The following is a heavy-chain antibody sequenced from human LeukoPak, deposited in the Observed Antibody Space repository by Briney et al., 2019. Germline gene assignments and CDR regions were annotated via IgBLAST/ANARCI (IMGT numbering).Heavy chain of an antibody. CDR2: IYYSGST. Sequence: DPSETLSLTCTVSGGSISSYYWSWIRQPPGKGLEWIGYIYYSGSTNYNPSLKSRVTISVDKSKNQFSLKLSSVTAADTAVYYCARNLAAAGLLYFDYWGQGTLVTVSS. CDR3: ARNLAAAGLLYFDY. D-gene: IGHD6-13*01. CDR1: GGSISSYY. V-gene: IGHV4-59*12. J-gene: IGHJ4*02.